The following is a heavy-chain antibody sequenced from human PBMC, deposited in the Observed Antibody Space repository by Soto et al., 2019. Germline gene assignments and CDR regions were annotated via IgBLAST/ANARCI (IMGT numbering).Heavy chain of an antibody. D-gene: IGHD4-17*01. CDR3: ARRTRSLGPFDY. Sequence: QVQLQESGPGLVKPSETLSLTCSVSGGSVNNYYWNWIRQPPGKGLEWIGHMYFSGSTNYNPSLKSRVTMSVDTSKHQFSLQLRSVTSADTAVYYCARRTRSLGPFDYWGQGTLLTVSS. CDR1: GGSVNNYY. J-gene: IGHJ4*02. CDR2: MYFSGST. V-gene: IGHV4-59*02.